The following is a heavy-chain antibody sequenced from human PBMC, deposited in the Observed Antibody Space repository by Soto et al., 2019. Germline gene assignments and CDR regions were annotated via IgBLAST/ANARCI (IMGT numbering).Heavy chain of an antibody. Sequence: QVLLMQSGAEVKKPGSSVKVSCTSSGGPFSSYGISWVRQVPGQGLEWLGGIIPLFGTPSYARKFQDRLTISADESTTTAYMELSSLTSEDTAMYFCARAGTIQMAYFDFWGQGTLVTVSS. D-gene: IGHD1-1*01. CDR2: IIPLFGTP. CDR3: ARAGTIQMAYFDF. J-gene: IGHJ4*02. CDR1: GGPFSSYG. V-gene: IGHV1-69*01.